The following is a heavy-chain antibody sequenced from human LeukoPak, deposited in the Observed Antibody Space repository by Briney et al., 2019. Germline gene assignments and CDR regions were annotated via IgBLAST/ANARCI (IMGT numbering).Heavy chain of an antibody. CDR1: GGSISSYY. J-gene: IGHJ4*02. D-gene: IGHD3-22*01. Sequence: PSETLSLTCTVSGGSISSYYWSWIRQPPGKGLEWIGYIYYSGSTNYNPSLKSRATISVDTSKNQFSLKLSSVTAADTAVYYCARGQRYYYDSSGYYFDYWGQGTLVTVSS. CDR2: IYYSGST. V-gene: IGHV4-59*01. CDR3: ARGQRYYYDSSGYYFDY.